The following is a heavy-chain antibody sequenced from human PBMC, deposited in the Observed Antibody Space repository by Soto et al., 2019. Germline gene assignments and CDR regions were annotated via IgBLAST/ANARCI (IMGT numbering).Heavy chain of an antibody. Sequence: GGSLRLSCAASGFTFSSYSMNWVRQAPGKGLEWVSSISSSSSYIYYADSVKGRFTISRDNAKNSLYLQMNSLRAEDTAVYYCARDRFGGGNFDYWGQGTLVTVSS. CDR2: ISSSSSYI. CDR3: ARDRFGGGNFDY. J-gene: IGHJ4*02. V-gene: IGHV3-21*01. D-gene: IGHD2-15*01. CDR1: GFTFSSYS.